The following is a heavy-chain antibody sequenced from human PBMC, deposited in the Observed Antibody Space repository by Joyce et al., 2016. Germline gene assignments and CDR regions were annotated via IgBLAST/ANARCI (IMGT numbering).Heavy chain of an antibody. Sequence: QVQLQESGPGLMKPSETLSLTCRVSGGSVKSETYFWTWIRQPPGKTLEWIGYIYHSGPSNYSPSLKPRVTSSIDTSKNQFSLTLTSVTAADTAVYYCAGYDFSTGLNRFDPWGPGTLVTVSS. CDR3: AGYDFSTGLNRFDP. D-gene: IGHD3-3*01. V-gene: IGHV4-61*01. CDR2: IYHSGPS. J-gene: IGHJ5*02. CDR1: GGSVKSETYF.